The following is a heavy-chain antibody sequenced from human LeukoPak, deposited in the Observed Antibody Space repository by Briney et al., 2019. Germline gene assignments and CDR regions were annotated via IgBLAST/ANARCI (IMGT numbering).Heavy chain of an antibody. CDR3: AKGPWSYFYTMDV. J-gene: IGHJ6*02. CDR2: ISGSGGST. CDR1: GFTFSSYA. V-gene: IGHV3-23*01. D-gene: IGHD2-8*02. Sequence: GGSLRLSCAASGFTFSSYAMSWVRRAPGKGLEWVSGISGSGGSTYYADSVKGRFTISRDNSKNTLYLQMNSLRAGDTAVYYCAKGPWSYFYTMDVWGQGTTVTVSS.